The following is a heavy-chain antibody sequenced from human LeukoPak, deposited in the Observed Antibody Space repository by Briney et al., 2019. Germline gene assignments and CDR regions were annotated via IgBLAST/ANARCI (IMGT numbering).Heavy chain of an antibody. CDR2: ISSHGNDG. V-gene: IGHV3-30*01. D-gene: IGHD2/OR15-2a*01. J-gene: IGHJ5*02. CDR1: EFTFSHFA. CDR3: VRQRVGYFRS. Sequence: PGRSLRLSCAVSEFTFSHFAMHWVRQAPGKGLEWVADISSHGNDGYNADSVKGRFTISRDNTNNTVFLQMDSLKTEGTAVYDCVRQRVGYFRSWGQGTLVTVSS.